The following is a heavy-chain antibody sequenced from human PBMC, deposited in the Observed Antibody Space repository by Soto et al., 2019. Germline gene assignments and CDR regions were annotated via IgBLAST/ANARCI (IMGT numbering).Heavy chain of an antibody. D-gene: IGHD3-3*01. CDR2: INYNGTT. CDR1: GDSIVSGGFY. Sequence: SSETLSLTCTVSGDSIVSGGFYWNWIRQHPGKGLGWIGYINYNGTTNYNPSLKSRVSISLDTSKNQFSLKLTSVTGADTAIYYCARQPAMYYDFWSGRSYFYYGLDVWGQGTAVTVSS. CDR3: ARQPAMYYDFWSGRSYFYYGLDV. V-gene: IGHV4-31*03. J-gene: IGHJ6*02.